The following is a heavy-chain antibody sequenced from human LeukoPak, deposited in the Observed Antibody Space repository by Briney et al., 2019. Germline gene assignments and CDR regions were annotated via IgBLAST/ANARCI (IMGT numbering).Heavy chain of an antibody. CDR1: GYSFTSYW. D-gene: IGHD3-22*01. CDR3: ARQYYDSSGYYPCFDY. V-gene: IGHV5-51*01. CDR2: IYPGDSDT. Sequence: GESLKISCKGSGYSFTSYWIAWVRQMPGKGLEWMGIIYPGDSDTRNSPSFQGQVTISVDKSISTAYLQWSSLKASDTAMYYCARQYYDSSGYYPCFDYWGQGTLVTVSS. J-gene: IGHJ4*02.